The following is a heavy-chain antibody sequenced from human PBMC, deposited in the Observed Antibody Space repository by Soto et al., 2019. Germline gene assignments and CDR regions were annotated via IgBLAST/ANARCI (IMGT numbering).Heavy chain of an antibody. J-gene: IGHJ6*02. CDR2: ISSSSSYI. CDR1: GFTFSSYS. Sequence: GGSLRLSCAASGFTFSSYSMNWVRQAPGKGLEWVSSISSSSSYIYYADSVKGRFTISRDNAKNSLYLQMNSLRAEDTAVYYCARDQGMRFLEWLGDYYGMDAWGQGTTVTVSS. V-gene: IGHV3-21*01. D-gene: IGHD3-3*01. CDR3: ARDQGMRFLEWLGDYYGMDA.